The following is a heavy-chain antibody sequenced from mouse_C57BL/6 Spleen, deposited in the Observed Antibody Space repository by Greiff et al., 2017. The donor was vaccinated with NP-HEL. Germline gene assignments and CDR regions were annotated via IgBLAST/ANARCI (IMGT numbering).Heavy chain of an antibody. J-gene: IGHJ4*01. CDR2: IYPRSGNT. CDR3: AREEGTDSSGYSYAMDY. Sequence: VKLVESGAELARPGASVKLSCKASGYTFTSYGISWVKQRTGQGLEWIGEIYPRSGNTYYNEKFKGKATLTADKSSSTAYMELRSLTSEDSAVYFCAREEGTDSSGYSYAMDYWGQGTSVTVSS. V-gene: IGHV1-81*01. CDR1: GYTFTSYG. D-gene: IGHD3-2*02.